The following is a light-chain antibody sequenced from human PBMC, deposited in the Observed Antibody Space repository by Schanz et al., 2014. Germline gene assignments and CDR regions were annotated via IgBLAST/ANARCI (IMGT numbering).Light chain of an antibody. V-gene: IGKV2-28*01. Sequence: DIVMTQSPLSLPVTPGEPASISCRSSQSLLHSNGYNYLDWYLQKPGQSPQLLIYLGSYRASGVPDRFSGSGSGTDFTLKISRVEAEDVGVYYCMQPLQTPPITFGQGTRLEIK. CDR3: MQPLQTPPIT. J-gene: IGKJ5*01. CDR1: QSLLHSNGYNY. CDR2: LGS.